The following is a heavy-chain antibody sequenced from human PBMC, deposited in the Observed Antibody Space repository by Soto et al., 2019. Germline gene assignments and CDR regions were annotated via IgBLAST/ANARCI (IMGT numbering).Heavy chain of an antibody. J-gene: IGHJ4*02. D-gene: IGHD1-26*01. CDR1: GASISRYY. CDR2: MYYSGNA. Sequence: VXLQESGPGLVKPSETLSLTCTVSGASISRYYWSWIRQSPGKGLEWIGYMYYSGNANYNPSLRSRITISVDTSKNQFSLNLNSVTAADTAVYYCAREYPVHSAYFDYWGQGILVTVSS. CDR3: AREYPVHSAYFDY. V-gene: IGHV4-59*01.